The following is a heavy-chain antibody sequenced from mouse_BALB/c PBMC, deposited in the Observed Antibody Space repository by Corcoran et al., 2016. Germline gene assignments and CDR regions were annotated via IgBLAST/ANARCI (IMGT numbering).Heavy chain of an antibody. CDR3: ARDDGYSWFAY. Sequence: EVQLQQSGPELVKTEASVKMTCKASGYTVTSYVMLWVKQKPGQGLEWIGYINPYNDGTKYNEKFKGKATLTSDKSSSTAYMELSSLTSEDSAVYYCARDDGYSWFAYWGQGPLVIVSA. V-gene: IGHV1S136*01. J-gene: IGHJ3*01. CDR1: GYTVTSYV. D-gene: IGHD2-3*01. CDR2: INPYNDGT.